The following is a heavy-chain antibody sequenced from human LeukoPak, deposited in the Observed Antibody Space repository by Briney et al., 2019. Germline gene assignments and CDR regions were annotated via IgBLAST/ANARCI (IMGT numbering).Heavy chain of an antibody. Sequence: GASVKVSCKASGYTFTGYYMHWVRQAPGQGLEWMGWINPNSGGTNYAQKFQGWVTMTRDTSISTAYMELSRLRSDDTAVYYCARVPSYSSSWYRAFDYWGQGTLVTVSS. CDR3: ARVPSYSSSWYRAFDY. J-gene: IGHJ4*02. D-gene: IGHD6-13*01. CDR2: INPNSGGT. V-gene: IGHV1-2*04. CDR1: GYTFTGYY.